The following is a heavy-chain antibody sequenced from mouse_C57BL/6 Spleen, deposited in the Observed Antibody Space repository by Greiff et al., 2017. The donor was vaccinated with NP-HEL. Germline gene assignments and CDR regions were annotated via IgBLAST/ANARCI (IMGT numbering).Heavy chain of an antibody. CDR1: GYAFSSSW. Sequence: VQLVESGPELVKPGASVKISCKASGYAFSSSWMNWVKQRPGKGLEWIGRIYPGDGDTNYNGKFKGKATLTADKSSSTAYMQLSSLTSEDSAVYFCARSGSSYFYAMDYWGQGTSVTVSS. CDR3: ARSGSSYFYAMDY. J-gene: IGHJ4*01. CDR2: IYPGDGDT. D-gene: IGHD1-1*01. V-gene: IGHV1-82*01.